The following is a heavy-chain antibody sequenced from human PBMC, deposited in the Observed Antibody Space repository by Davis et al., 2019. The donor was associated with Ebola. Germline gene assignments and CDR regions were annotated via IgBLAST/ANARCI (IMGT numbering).Heavy chain of an antibody. J-gene: IGHJ4*02. CDR3: ARDYGDYAFDY. V-gene: IGHV1-8*02. D-gene: IGHD4-17*01. Sequence: ASVKVSCKASGYTFTSYAMHWVRQAPGQRLEWMGWMNPNSGNTGYAQKFQGRVTMTRNTSISTAYMELSSLRSEDTAVYYCARDYGDYAFDYWGQGTLVTVSS. CDR1: GYTFTSYA. CDR2: MNPNSGNT.